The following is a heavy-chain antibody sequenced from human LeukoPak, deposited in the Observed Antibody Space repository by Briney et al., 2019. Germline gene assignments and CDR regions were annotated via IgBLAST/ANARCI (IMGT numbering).Heavy chain of an antibody. D-gene: IGHD3-3*01. V-gene: IGHV4-4*02. CDR1: GDSINSLDL. CDR3: ARGHDFLSGPHPFDY. CDR2: MYLSGTT. J-gene: IGHJ4*02. Sequence: SETLSLTCTVSGDSINSLDLWSWVRQPPGKGLEWIGEMYLSGTTHSNPSVKSRVTISIDKSKNQFFLNLSSVTAADTAVYFCARGHDFLSGPHPFDYWGRGTLVAVSS.